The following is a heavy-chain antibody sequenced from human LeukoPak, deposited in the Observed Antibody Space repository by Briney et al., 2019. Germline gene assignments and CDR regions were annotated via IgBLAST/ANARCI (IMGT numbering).Heavy chain of an antibody. J-gene: IGHJ4*02. CDR3: AKDTVDYSDGSGFQFDY. V-gene: IGHV3-43*02. D-gene: IGHD3-22*01. CDR1: GFTFDDYA. Sequence: GGSLRLSCAASGFTFDDYAMHWVRQAPGKGLEWVSLISGDGISTFYADSVKGRFTISRDNSKDSLYLQMNSLRTEDTAFYSCAKDTVDYSDGSGFQFDYWGEGTLVTVSS. CDR2: ISGDGIST.